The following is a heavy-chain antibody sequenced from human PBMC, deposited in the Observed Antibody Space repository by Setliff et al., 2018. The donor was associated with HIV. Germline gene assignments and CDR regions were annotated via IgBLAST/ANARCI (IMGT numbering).Heavy chain of an antibody. CDR1: GGSFSDNY. V-gene: IGHV4-34*01. CDR3: AREDGYSWYVISGSFDY. D-gene: IGHD6-13*01. J-gene: IGHJ4*02. Sequence: PSETLSLTCAVYGGSFSDNYWSWIRQSPGKGLEWIGEINHSGRTKYSPSLRSRVSISVDTSKTQFSLKLSSVTAADTAVYYCAREDGYSWYVISGSFDYWGQGILVTVSS. CDR2: INHSGRT.